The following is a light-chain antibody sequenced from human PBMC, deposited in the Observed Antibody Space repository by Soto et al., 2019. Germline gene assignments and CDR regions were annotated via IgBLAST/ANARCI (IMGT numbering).Light chain of an antibody. V-gene: IGLV1-40*01. CDR3: QYYDISLSGSV. CDR1: ISNIGADYD. Sequence: QSVLTQPPSVSGARGQRVTISCTGSISNIGADYDVHCYQQLPGTAPQLLIYGNTNRTSGVPDRFSDSKSGTSASLAITGLQADDEDDYYCQYYDISLSGSVFGGGTKVTV. J-gene: IGLJ2*01. CDR2: GNT.